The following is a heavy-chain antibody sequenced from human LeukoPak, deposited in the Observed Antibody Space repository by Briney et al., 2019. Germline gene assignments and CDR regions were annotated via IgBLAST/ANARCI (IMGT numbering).Heavy chain of an antibody. CDR2: IKSKADGGTT. V-gene: IGHV3-15*01. CDR3: TTPRRYSLDY. CDR1: GFTFSNAW. J-gene: IGHJ4*02. Sequence: GGSLRLSCAGSGFTFSNAWMSWVRQAPGKGLEWIGRIKSKADGGTTDYAAPVKGRFTLSRDDSKSTLYLQMNSLKAEDTAVYYCTTPRRYSLDYWGQGTLVTVSS. D-gene: IGHD5-12*01.